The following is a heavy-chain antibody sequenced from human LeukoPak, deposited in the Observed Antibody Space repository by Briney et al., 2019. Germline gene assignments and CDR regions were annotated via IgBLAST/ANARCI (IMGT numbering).Heavy chain of an antibody. D-gene: IGHD6-19*01. CDR2: IYSDNT. J-gene: IGHJ3*02. Sequence: PGGSLRLSCTVSGFTVSTNSMSWVRQAPGKGLEWVSFIYSDNTHYADSVKGRFTISRDNAKNSLYLQMNSLRAEDTAVYYCARAVAGGAFDIWGQGTMVTVSS. V-gene: IGHV3-66*01. CDR1: GFTVSTNS. CDR3: ARAVAGGAFDI.